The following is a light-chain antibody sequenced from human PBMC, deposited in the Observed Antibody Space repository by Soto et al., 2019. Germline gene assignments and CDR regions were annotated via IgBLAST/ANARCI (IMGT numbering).Light chain of an antibody. V-gene: IGLV2-14*01. J-gene: IGLJ1*01. CDR1: ISDFVVYNY. CDR3: SSHTISSALQV. CDR2: GVS. Sequence: QSVLTQPASVSGPPGQSITISCTGTISDFVVYNYVSWYQQHPGKAPKLMIYGVSNRPSGVSNRFSGSKSGNTASLTISGLQVDDEADYYCSSHTISSALQVFGTGTKSPS.